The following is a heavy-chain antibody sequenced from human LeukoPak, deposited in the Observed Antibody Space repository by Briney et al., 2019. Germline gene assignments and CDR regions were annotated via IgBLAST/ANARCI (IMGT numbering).Heavy chain of an antibody. J-gene: IGHJ4*02. V-gene: IGHV4-4*03. CDR3: ARVRGAAGTSYFDS. CDR1: GGSITSSDW. CDR2: IYHSGSP. Sequence: PGTLSLTCAVSGGSITSSDWWSWVRQPPGKGLEWIGEIYHSGSPNYNPSLKSRVIISLDKSKSQFSLRLSSVTAADTAVYYCARVRGAAGTSYFDSWGQGTLVTISS. D-gene: IGHD6-13*01.